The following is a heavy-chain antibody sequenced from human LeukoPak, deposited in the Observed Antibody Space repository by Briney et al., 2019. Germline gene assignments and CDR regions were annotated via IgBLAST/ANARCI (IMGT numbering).Heavy chain of an antibody. CDR2: ISGSGGST. J-gene: IGHJ4*02. Sequence: GGSLRLSCAASGFTFSSYAMSWVRQAPGKGLEWVSAISGSGGSTYYADSVKGRFTISRDNSKNTLYLQMNSLRAEDTAVYYCAKDGAARPSWLWGAYWGQGTLVTVSS. D-gene: IGHD6-6*01. CDR1: GFTFSSYA. V-gene: IGHV3-23*01. CDR3: AKDGAARPSWLWGAY.